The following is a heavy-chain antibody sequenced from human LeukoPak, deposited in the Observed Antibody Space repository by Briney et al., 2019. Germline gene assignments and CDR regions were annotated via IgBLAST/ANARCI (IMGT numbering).Heavy chain of an antibody. V-gene: IGHV4-34*01. CDR3: ARNSAARRRGWFDP. D-gene: IGHD6-6*01. CDR2: INHSGST. Sequence: SETLSLTCAVYGGSFSGYYWSWIRQPPGKGLEWIGEINHSGSTNYNPSLKSRVTIPVDTSKNQFSLKLSSVTAADTAVYYCARNSAARRRGWFDPWGQGTLVTVSS. CDR1: GGSFSGYY. J-gene: IGHJ5*02.